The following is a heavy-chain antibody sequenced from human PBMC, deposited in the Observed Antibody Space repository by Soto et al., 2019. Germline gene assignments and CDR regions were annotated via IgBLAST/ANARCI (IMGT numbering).Heavy chain of an antibody. J-gene: IGHJ6*02. CDR2: ISSSSSYI. D-gene: IGHD6-19*01. Sequence: EVQLVESGGGLVKPGGSLRLSCAASGFTFSSYSMNWVRQAPGKGLEWVSSISSSSSYIYYADSVKGRFTISRDNAKISLYMQMNSLRADDTALYYCARPIAVAGTRRYYGMDVFGQGTTVTVS. CDR1: GFTFSSYS. CDR3: ARPIAVAGTRRYYGMDV. V-gene: IGHV3-21*01.